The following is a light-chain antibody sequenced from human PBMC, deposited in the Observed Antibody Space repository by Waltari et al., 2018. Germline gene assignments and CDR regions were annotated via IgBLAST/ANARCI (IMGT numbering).Light chain of an antibody. V-gene: IGKV3-20*01. CDR2: GAS. Sequence: EIVLTQSPGTLSLSPGQRATLSCRASQNVSSSNLALYQQKPGQAPRLLIYGASSRATGIPDRFSGSGSGTDFTLTISRLEPEDFAVYYCQQYGSSPLTFGQGTKLEI. J-gene: IGKJ2*01. CDR3: QQYGSSPLT. CDR1: QNVSSSN.